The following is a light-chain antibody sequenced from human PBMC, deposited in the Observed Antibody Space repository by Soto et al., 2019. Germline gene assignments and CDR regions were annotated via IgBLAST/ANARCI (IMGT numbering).Light chain of an antibody. CDR1: QSVSSY. Sequence: IVLTQSPPTLSLSPGERATLSCRASQSVSSYLAWYQQKPGQAPRLLIYDASNRATGIPARFSGSGSGTDFTLTISSLEPEDFAVYYCQQRSNGITFGQGTRLEIK. V-gene: IGKV3-11*01. CDR2: DAS. CDR3: QQRSNGIT. J-gene: IGKJ5*01.